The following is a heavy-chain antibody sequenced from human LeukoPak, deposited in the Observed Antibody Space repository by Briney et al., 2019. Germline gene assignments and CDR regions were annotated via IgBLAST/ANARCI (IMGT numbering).Heavy chain of an antibody. J-gene: IGHJ1*01. D-gene: IGHD1-1*01. V-gene: IGHV3-74*01. CDR2: INSGGSST. CDR3: ARGPPTAQYFQH. Sequence: GGSLRLSCAASGFTFSSYWMHWVRQAPGKGLVWVSRINSGGSSTSYAQKFQGRVTMTRDTSTSTVYMELSSLRSEDTAVYYCARGPPTAQYFQHWGQGTLVTVSS. CDR1: GFTFSSYW.